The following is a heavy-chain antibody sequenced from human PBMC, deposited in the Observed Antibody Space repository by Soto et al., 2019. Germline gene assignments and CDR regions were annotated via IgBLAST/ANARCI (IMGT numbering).Heavy chain of an antibody. CDR1: GFTFSPYE. D-gene: IGHD2-8*01. J-gene: IGHJ4*02. Sequence: PGGSLRLSCAASGFTFSPYEMNWVRQAPGKGLEWISYISSSATTIHYADSVKGRFTISRDNAKKSLYLQMNSLRAEDTAVYYCVREATCSNGVCHFDYWGQGTLVTVPA. CDR3: VREATCSNGVCHFDY. V-gene: IGHV3-48*03. CDR2: ISSSATTI.